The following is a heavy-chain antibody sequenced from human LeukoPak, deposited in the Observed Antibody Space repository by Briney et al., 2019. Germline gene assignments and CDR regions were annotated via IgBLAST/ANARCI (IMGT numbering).Heavy chain of an antibody. CDR1: GGSLSSYF. CDR2: IYYSGST. J-gene: IGHJ4*02. CDR3: ARISPTSQMNN. V-gene: IGHV4-59*12. D-gene: IGHD1/OR15-1a*01. Sequence: SETLSLTCTVPGGSLSSYFWSWIRQPPGRGLEWIGYIYYSGSTKYNPSLKSRVTISVDTSKNQFSLKLSSMTAADTTVYYCARISPTSQMNNWGRGTLVTVSS.